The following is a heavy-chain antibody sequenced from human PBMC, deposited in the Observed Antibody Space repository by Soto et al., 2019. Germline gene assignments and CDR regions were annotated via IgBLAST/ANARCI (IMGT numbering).Heavy chain of an antibody. CDR3: ASSTPVRGYDSRSGDY. Sequence: EVQLVESGGGLVKPGGSLRLSCAASGFTFSSYSMNWVRQAPGKGLEWVSAISSRSDYIYYAVSVKGRFTISRDNAKNSLYLQMIGLTAEDTAVYCCASSTPVRGYDSRSGDYWGQGTLVTVSS. D-gene: IGHD5-12*01. CDR2: ISSRSDYI. J-gene: IGHJ4*02. V-gene: IGHV3-21*01. CDR1: GFTFSSYS.